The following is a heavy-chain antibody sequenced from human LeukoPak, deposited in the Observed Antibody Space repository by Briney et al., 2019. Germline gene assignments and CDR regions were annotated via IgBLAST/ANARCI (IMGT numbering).Heavy chain of an antibody. CDR2: IYYSGST. CDR1: GGSISSSTYY. Sequence: SETLSLTCTVSGGSISSSTYYWGWIRQPPGQGLEWIGSIYYSGSTSYNPSLKSRVTISVDTSKNQFSLKLDSVTAADTAVYYCARNASDSGTSYFDYWGQGTLVTVSS. D-gene: IGHD1-26*01. J-gene: IGHJ4*02. V-gene: IGHV4-39*01. CDR3: ARNASDSGTSYFDY.